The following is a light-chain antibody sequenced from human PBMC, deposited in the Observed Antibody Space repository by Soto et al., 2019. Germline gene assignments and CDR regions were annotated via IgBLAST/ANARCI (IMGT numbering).Light chain of an antibody. CDR1: QTVGDN. V-gene: IGKV3-20*01. J-gene: IGKJ5*01. Sequence: EIVMTQSPATLSVSPGQRATLSCRASQTVGDNLAWFQQKPGQAPRLLIYGASSRATGIPDRFSGSGSGTDFTLTISRLEPEDFAVYYCQQYAASPITFGQGTRLEIK. CDR2: GAS. CDR3: QQYAASPIT.